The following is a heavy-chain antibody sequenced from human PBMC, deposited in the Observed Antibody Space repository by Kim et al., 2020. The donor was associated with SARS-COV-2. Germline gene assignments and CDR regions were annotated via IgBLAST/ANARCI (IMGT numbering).Heavy chain of an antibody. CDR2: IIPIFGTA. Sequence: SVKVSCKASGGTFSSYAISWVRQAPGQGLEWMGGIIPIFGTANYAQKFQGRVTITADESTSTAYMELSSLRSEDTAVYYCASGGVVVPAAQLYYYYGMDVWSQGTTVTVSS. V-gene: IGHV1-69*13. CDR1: GGTFSSYA. D-gene: IGHD2-2*01. J-gene: IGHJ6*02. CDR3: ASGGVVVPAAQLYYYYGMDV.